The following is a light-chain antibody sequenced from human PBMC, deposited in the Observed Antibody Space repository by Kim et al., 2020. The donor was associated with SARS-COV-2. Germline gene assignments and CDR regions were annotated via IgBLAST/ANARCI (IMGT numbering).Light chain of an antibody. Sequence: GQSIPISCTGTSSDVGGYNYVSWYQQHPGNAPKLMIYEVSKRPSGVSNRFSGSKSGNTASLTISGLQAEDEADYYCSSYTSSSTYVFGTGTKVTVL. CDR3: SSYTSSSTYV. CDR2: EVS. V-gene: IGLV2-14*01. J-gene: IGLJ1*01. CDR1: SSDVGGYNY.